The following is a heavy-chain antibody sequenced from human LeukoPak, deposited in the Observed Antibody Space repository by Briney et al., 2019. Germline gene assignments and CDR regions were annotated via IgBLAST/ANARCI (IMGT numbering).Heavy chain of an antibody. V-gene: IGHV5-51*01. CDR1: GYSFTSYW. CDR2: IYPGDSDT. D-gene: IGHD6-6*01. Sequence: GESLKISCKGSGYSFTSYWIGWVRQMPGKGLEWIGIIYPGDSDTRYSPSFQGEVTISADKSISTAYLQWSSLKASDTAMYYCARAVSSSSPLFDYWGQRTLVTVSS. CDR3: ARAVSSSSPLFDY. J-gene: IGHJ4*02.